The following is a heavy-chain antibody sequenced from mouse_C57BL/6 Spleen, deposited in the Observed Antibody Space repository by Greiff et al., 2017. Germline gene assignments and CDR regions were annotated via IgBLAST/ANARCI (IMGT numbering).Heavy chain of an antibody. CDR1: GFTFSDYY. D-gene: IGHD1-1*01. Sequence: EVKVVESEGGLVQPGSSMKLSCTASGFTFSDYYMAWVRQVPEKGLEWVANINYDGSSTYYLDSLKSRFIISRDNAKNILYLQMSSLKAEDTATYYCARDQGLRLDYWGKGTTLTVSS. CDR3: ARDQGLRLDY. V-gene: IGHV5-16*01. CDR2: INYDGSST. J-gene: IGHJ2*01.